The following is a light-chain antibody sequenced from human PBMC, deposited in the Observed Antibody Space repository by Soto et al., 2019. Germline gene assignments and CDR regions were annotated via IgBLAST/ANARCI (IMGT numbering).Light chain of an antibody. V-gene: IGLV2-14*01. CDR2: DVS. Sequence: QSALTQPASVSGSPGQSITISCTGTSSDVGAYNYVSWYQQHPGKAPKLMIDDVSNRPSGVSNRFSGSKSGNTASLTISGLQAEDEADYYCSSYTSGSTPVVFGGGTKVTVL. J-gene: IGLJ2*01. CDR1: SSDVGAYNY. CDR3: SSYTSGSTPVV.